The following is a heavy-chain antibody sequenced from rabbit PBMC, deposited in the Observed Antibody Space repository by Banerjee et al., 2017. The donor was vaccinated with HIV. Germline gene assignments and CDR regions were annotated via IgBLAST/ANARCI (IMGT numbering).Heavy chain of an antibody. CDR2: IYSGNGNT. CDR3: VRLPSYDDSVDYRPL. D-gene: IGHD2-1*01. CDR1: GFAFSSSVY. V-gene: IGHV1S40*01. Sequence: QSLEESGGDLVKPGASLTLTCTASGFAFSSSVYRCWVRQAPGKGLEWIACIYSGNGNTYYASWAKGRFTISKTSSTTVTLQVTSLTAADTATYFCVRLPSYDDSVDYRPLWGPGTLVTVS. J-gene: IGHJ4*01.